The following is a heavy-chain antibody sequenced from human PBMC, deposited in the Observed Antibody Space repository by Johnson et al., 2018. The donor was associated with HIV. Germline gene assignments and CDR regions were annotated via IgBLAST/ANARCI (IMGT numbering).Heavy chain of an antibody. V-gene: IGHV3-15*01. CDR3: ARDLVEYSSSSYAFDI. J-gene: IGHJ3*02. CDR2: IKSKTDGGTT. D-gene: IGHD6-6*01. Sequence: VQLVESGGGLVKPGGSLRLSCAASGFTFSNAWMTWVRQAPGKGLEWVGRIKSKTDGGTTDYAAPVKGRFIISRDDSKNTLYLQMNSLRAEDTAVYYCARDLVEYSSSSYAFDIWGQGTMVTVSS. CDR1: GFTFSNAW.